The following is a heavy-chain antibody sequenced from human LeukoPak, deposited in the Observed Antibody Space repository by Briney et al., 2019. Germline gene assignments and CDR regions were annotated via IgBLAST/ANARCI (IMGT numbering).Heavy chain of an antibody. J-gene: IGHJ5*02. CDR3: ARGECSGGSCYEDPWFDP. CDR1: GYSINSAYY. Sequence: SETLSLTCTVSGYSINSAYYWGWIRQPPGKGLEWIGSIYHSGSPDYNPSLKSRVTISVDTSKNQFSLKLSSVTAADTAVYYCARGECSGGSCYEDPWFDPWGQGTLVTVSS. CDR2: IYHSGSP. D-gene: IGHD2-15*01. V-gene: IGHV4-38-2*02.